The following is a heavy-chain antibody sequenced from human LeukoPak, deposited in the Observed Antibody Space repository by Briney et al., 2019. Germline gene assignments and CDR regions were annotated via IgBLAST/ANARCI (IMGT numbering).Heavy chain of an antibody. CDR1: GFTFSSYG. CDR2: ISSRSDSV. V-gene: IGHV3-48*02. Sequence: PGGSLRLSCAASGFTFSSYGMNWVRQAPGKRLEWVSYISSRSDSVYYADSVKGRLTVSRDNAENSLYLQMNSLRDEGTAVYYCARAMRSGYDYWGQGTLVTVSS. D-gene: IGHD5-12*01. J-gene: IGHJ4*02. CDR3: ARAMRSGYDY.